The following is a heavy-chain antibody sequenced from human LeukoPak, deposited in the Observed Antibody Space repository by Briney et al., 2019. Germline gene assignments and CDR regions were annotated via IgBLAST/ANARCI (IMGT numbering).Heavy chain of an antibody. CDR1: GGSFSGYY. D-gene: IGHD1-26*01. CDR2: INHSGST. J-gene: IGHJ4*02. V-gene: IGHV4-34*01. CDR3: ARGGGSYWWY. Sequence: SETLSLSCALYGGSFSGYYWSCSRQPPGKGVEWIGEINHSGSTNYNPSLKSRVTISVDTSNNQFSLKLSSVTAADTAVYYCARGGGSYWWYWGQGTLVTVSS.